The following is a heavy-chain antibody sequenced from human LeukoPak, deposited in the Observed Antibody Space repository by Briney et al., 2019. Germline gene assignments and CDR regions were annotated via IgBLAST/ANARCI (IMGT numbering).Heavy chain of an antibody. J-gene: IGHJ3*02. CDR3: ASSSLVVDVTYGFDI. Sequence: SETLSLTCTVSNGPITSTKWWSWVRPPPGKGLEWIGEISHTGSTNYNPSFNSRVTMSVDKSKNQFSLSLKSVTAADTALYYCASSSLVVDVTYGFDIWGRGTAVTVSS. V-gene: IGHV4-4*02. CDR1: NGPITSTKW. D-gene: IGHD2-21*01. CDR2: ISHTGST.